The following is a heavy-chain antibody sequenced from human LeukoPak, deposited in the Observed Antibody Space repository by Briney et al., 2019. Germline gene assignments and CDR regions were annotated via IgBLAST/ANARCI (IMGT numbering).Heavy chain of an antibody. CDR1: GFTFSSYA. V-gene: IGHV3-23*01. CDR2: ISGSGGST. Sequence: GGSLRLSCAASGFTFSSYAMSWVRQAPGKGLEWVSAISGSGGSTYYADSVKGRFTISRVNSKNTLYLQMNSLRAEDTAVYYCARDHGYSYAWDYYMDVWGKGTTVTVSS. CDR3: ARDHGYSYAWDYYMDV. D-gene: IGHD5-18*01. J-gene: IGHJ6*03.